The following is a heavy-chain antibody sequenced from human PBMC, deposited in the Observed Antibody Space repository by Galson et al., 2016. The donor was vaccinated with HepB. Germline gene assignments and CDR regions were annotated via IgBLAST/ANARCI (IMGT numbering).Heavy chain of an antibody. CDR2: VFSGGTT. V-gene: IGHV3-66*02. D-gene: IGHD5-24*01. Sequence: SLRLSCAASGFTASTTYMAWVRQAPGKGLECVSVVFSGGTTFYADSVMGRFTISRDHSTNTLYLQMRSLRTEDTAVYYCARDRGYNEHGGFDNWGQGTLVTVSS. J-gene: IGHJ4*02. CDR1: GFTASTTY. CDR3: ARDRGYNEHGGFDN.